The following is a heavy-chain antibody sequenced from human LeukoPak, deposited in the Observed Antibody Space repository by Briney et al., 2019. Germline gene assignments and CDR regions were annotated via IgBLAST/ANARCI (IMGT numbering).Heavy chain of an antibody. J-gene: IGHJ4*02. V-gene: IGHV3-11*01. CDR1: GFTFSDYY. CDR3: AGEAVLGTSDY. Sequence: GGSLRLSCAASGFTFSDYYMSWIRQAPGKGLEWVSYISSSGSTIYYADSVKGRFTISRDNAKNSLYLQMNSLRAEDTAVYYCAGEAVLGTSDYWGQGTLVTVSS. D-gene: IGHD3-3*02. CDR2: ISSSGSTI.